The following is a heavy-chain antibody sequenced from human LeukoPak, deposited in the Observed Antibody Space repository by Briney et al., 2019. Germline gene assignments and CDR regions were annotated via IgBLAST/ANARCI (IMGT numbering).Heavy chain of an antibody. Sequence: SETLSLTCAVYGGSFSGYYWSWIRQPAGKGLEWIGRIYTSGSTNYNPSLKSRVTISVDTSKNQFSLKLSSVTAADTAVYYCARDIYYYYYMDVWGKGTTVTISS. CDR2: IYTSGST. J-gene: IGHJ6*03. CDR1: GGSFSGYY. CDR3: ARDIYYYYYMDV. V-gene: IGHV4-4*07.